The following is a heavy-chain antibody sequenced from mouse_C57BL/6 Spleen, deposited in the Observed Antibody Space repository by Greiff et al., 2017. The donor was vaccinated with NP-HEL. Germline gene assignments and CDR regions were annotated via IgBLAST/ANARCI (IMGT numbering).Heavy chain of an antibody. CDR2: IDPNSGGT. Sequence: QVHVKQPGAELVKPGASVKLSCKASGYTFTSYWMHWVKQRPGRGLEWIGRIDPNSGGTKYNEKFKSKATLTVDKPSSTAYMQLSSLTSEDSAVYYCARGLINTVVAPFDYWGQGTTLTVSS. J-gene: IGHJ2*01. V-gene: IGHV1-72*01. D-gene: IGHD1-1*01. CDR1: GYTFTSYW. CDR3: ARGLINTVVAPFDY.